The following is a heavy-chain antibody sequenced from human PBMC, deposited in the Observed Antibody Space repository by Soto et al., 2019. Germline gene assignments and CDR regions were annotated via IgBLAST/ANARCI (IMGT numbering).Heavy chain of an antibody. CDR1: GFTFSGYG. CDR2: ISYDGSNK. Sequence: GGSLRLSCAASGFTFSGYGRHWFRQAPGKGLEWVAVISYDGSNKYYADSVKGRFTISRDNSKNTLYLQMNSRRAEDTAVYYCAKDLFRMDSSAERAGTGYYYYYGMDVWGQGTTVTVSS. D-gene: IGHD6-13*01. CDR3: AKDLFRMDSSAERAGTGYYYYYGMDV. V-gene: IGHV3-30*18. J-gene: IGHJ6*02.